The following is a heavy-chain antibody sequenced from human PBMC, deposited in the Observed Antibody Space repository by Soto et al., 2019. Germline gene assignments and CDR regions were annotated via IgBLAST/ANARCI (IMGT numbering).Heavy chain of an antibody. D-gene: IGHD6-19*01. J-gene: IGHJ4*02. CDR3: ARIVVAGYFDY. V-gene: IGHV1-3*01. CDR1: GYTVTRYG. Sequence: QVQLVQSGAEVKKPGASVKTSCMASGYTVTRYGMHWVRQAPGQRLEWLGWINAANGNVKYSEKFQGRVTITRDTAARIAYMELSSMRSEDTAVYYCARIVVAGYFDYWGQGTLVNVSS. CDR2: INAANGNV.